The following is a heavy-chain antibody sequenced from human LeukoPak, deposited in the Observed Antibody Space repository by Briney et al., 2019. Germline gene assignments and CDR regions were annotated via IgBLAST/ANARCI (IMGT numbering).Heavy chain of an antibody. CDR1: GFTLSNYG. J-gene: IGHJ4*02. D-gene: IGHD3-9*01. V-gene: IGHV3-30*03. Sequence: GGSLRLSCAASGFTLSNYGMHWVRQAPGKGLEWVAVISYDGSNKYYADSVKGRFTISRDNSKNTLYLQMNSLRAEDTAVYYCARGRFDDILTGYYPPDNPRQYFDPFDYWGQGTLVTVSS. CDR3: ARGRFDDILTGYYPPDNPRQYFDPFDY. CDR2: ISYDGSNK.